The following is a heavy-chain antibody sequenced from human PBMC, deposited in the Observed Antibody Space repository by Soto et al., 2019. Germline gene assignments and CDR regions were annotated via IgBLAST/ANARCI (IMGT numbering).Heavy chain of an antibody. Sequence: QVQLVESGGGVVQPGRSLSLSCAASGFNLITYGMHWVRQAPGKGLEWVAVIWWDGSKKYYADSVKGRFTISRDNSKNTLYLQMHSMRVEDAAVYYCARDYYGSGSQYNPLDYWGQGTLVTVSS. J-gene: IGHJ4*02. CDR3: ARDYYGSGSQYNPLDY. V-gene: IGHV3-33*01. CDR2: IWWDGSKK. CDR1: GFNLITYG. D-gene: IGHD3-10*01.